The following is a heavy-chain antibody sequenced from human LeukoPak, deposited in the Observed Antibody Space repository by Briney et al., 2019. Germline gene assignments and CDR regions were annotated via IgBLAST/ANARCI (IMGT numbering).Heavy chain of an antibody. CDR3: ARAPKFRLVGVPKGPFDP. CDR1: GFSFSDYS. V-gene: IGHV3-21*04. CDR2: LSSSRSYI. Sequence: GGSLRLSCAASGFSFSDYSMIWVRQAPGKGLEWVSSLSSSRSYIYYADSVKGRFTISRDNAKNSLYLEMNSLRAEDTAVYYCARAPKFRLVGVPKGPFDPWGQGTLVTVSS. J-gene: IGHJ5*02. D-gene: IGHD1-26*01.